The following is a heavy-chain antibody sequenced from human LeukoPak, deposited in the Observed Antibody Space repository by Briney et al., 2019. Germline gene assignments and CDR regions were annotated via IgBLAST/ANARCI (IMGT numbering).Heavy chain of an antibody. CDR1: GGSISSGGYY. V-gene: IGHV4-61*08. CDR3: ARGPSRGYYYDSSGYPPGP. D-gene: IGHD3-22*01. J-gene: IGHJ5*02. Sequence: SQTLSLTCTVSGGSISSGGYYWSWIRQPPGKGLEWIGYIYYSGSTNYNPSLKSRVTISVDTSKNQFSLKLSSVTAADTAVYYCARGPSRGYYYDSSGYPPGPWGQGILVTVSS. CDR2: IYYSGST.